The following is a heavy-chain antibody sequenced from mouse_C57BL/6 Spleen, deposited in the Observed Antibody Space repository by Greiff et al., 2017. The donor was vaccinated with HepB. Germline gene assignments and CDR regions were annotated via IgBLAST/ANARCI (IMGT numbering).Heavy chain of an antibody. CDR2: IDPSDSYT. V-gene: IGHV1-59*01. J-gene: IGHJ3*01. Sequence: QVQLQQPGAELVRPGTSVKLSCKASGYTFTSYWMHWVKQRPGQGLEWIGVIDPSDSYTNYNQKFKGKATLTVDTSSSTAYMQLSSLTSEDSAVYYCARDPYSLFAYWGQGTLVTVSA. CDR1: GYTFTSYW. CDR3: ARDPYSLFAY. D-gene: IGHD2-12*01.